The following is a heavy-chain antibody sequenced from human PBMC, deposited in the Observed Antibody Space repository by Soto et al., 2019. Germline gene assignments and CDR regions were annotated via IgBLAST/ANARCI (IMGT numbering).Heavy chain of an antibody. CDR2: IYYSGST. D-gene: IGHD2-2*01. J-gene: IGHJ5*02. CDR3: ARLRRDIVVVPAAIWFDP. Sequence: CTVSGGSISSSSYYWGWIRQPPGKGLEWIGSIYYSGSTYYNPSLKSRVTISVDTSKNQFSLKLSSVTAADTAVYCCARLRRDIVVVPAAIWFDPWGQGTLVTVSS. CDR1: GGSISSSSYY. V-gene: IGHV4-39*01.